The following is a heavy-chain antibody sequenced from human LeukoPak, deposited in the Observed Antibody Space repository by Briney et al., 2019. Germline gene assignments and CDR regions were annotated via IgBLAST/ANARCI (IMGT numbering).Heavy chain of an antibody. V-gene: IGHV4-38-2*02. CDR2: IYHTGST. J-gene: IGHJ4*02. D-gene: IGHD1-7*01. CDR1: GYSISSGYY. CDR3: ARVYNWNSSGLGAPRD. Sequence: SETLSLTCTVSGYSISSGYYWGWIRQPPGKGLEWIGSIYHTGSTYYNPSLKSRVTISVDTSKNQFSLKLNSVTAADTAVYYCARVYNWNSSGLGAPRDWGWGTQVTVSS.